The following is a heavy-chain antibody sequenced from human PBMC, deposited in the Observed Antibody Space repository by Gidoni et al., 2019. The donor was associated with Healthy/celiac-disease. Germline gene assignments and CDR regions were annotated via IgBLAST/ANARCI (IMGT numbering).Heavy chain of an antibody. CDR2: ISGSGGST. CDR1: GFPFSSYA. J-gene: IGHJ4*02. D-gene: IGHD6-19*01. V-gene: IGHV3-23*01. Sequence: EVQLLESGGGLVQPGGSLRLSCAASGFPFSSYAMSWVRQAPGKGLEWVSAISGSGGSTYYADSVKGRFTISRDNSKNTLYLQMNSLRAEDTAVYYCAEHSSGWYEYYFDYWGQGTLVTVSS. CDR3: AEHSSGWYEYYFDY.